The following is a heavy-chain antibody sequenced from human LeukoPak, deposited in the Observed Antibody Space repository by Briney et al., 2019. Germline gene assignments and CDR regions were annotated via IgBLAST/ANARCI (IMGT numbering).Heavy chain of an antibody. J-gene: IGHJ5*02. V-gene: IGHV3-48*01. CDR3: AKGGYCSSTSCSPAANWFDP. CDR2: ISSSSNTI. Sequence: GGSLRLSCAASGFTFSGYSMNWVRQAPGKGLEWVSYISSSSNTIHYADSVKGRFTISRDNAKNSLYLQMNSLRAEDTAVYYCAKGGYCSSTSCSPAANWFDPWGQGTLVTVSS. CDR1: GFTFSGYS. D-gene: IGHD2-2*01.